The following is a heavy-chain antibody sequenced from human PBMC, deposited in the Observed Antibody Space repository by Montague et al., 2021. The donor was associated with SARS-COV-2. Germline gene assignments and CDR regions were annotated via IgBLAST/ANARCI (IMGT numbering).Heavy chain of an antibody. Sequence: SLRLSYAASGFTFSAYSMTWVRQAPGKGLEWVSSISSRTSYTYYGDSVKGRFTSSRDNAENSLYLEMNSLRAEDTAVYYCARDGYNNSWYHFGFDIWGQGTEVTVSS. V-gene: IGHV3-21*01. CDR2: ISSRTSYT. CDR1: GFTFSAYS. D-gene: IGHD6-13*01. J-gene: IGHJ3*02. CDR3: ARDGYNNSWYHFGFDI.